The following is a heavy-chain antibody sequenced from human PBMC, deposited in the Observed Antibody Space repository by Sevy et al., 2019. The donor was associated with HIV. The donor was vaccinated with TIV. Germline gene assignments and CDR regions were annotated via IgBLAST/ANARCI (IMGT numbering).Heavy chain of an antibody. CDR1: GFTFSSYA. J-gene: IGHJ4*02. V-gene: IGHV3-30-3*01. Sequence: GGSLRLSCAASGFTFSSYAMHWVRQAPGKGLEWVAVISYDGSNKYYADSVKGRFTISRDNSKNTLYLQMNSLRAEDTAGYYCARGGEDTAPFDYWGQGTLVTVSS. CDR2: ISYDGSNK. D-gene: IGHD5-18*01. CDR3: ARGGEDTAPFDY.